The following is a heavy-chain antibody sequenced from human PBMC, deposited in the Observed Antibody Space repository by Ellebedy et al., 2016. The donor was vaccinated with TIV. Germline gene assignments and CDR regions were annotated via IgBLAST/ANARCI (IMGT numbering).Heavy chain of an antibody. CDR2: IYSSGRT. CDR3: ARGGSTVRGVIGY. D-gene: IGHD3-10*01. V-gene: IGHV4-61*01. CDR1: GGSVSSANYY. J-gene: IGHJ4*02. Sequence: MPSETLSLTCTVSGGSVSSANYYWTWFRQPPGKGLEWIGYIYSSGRTDYKHSLKSRMAISVDTSRNQISLKLSSVTAADTAVYFCARGGSTVRGVIGYWGQGTLVTVSS.